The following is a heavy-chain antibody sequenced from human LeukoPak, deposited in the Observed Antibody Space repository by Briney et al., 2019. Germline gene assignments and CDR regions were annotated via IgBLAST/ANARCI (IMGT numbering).Heavy chain of an antibody. CDR3: ARAPSSAVRAFDI. V-gene: IGHV1-2*02. CDR2: INPNSGGT. J-gene: IGHJ3*02. Sequence: ASVKVSCKASVYTFTGYYMHWVRQAPGQGLEWMGWINPNSGGTNYAQKFQGRVTMTRDTSISTAYMELSRLRSDDTAVYYCARAPSSAVRAFDIWGQGTMVTVSS. CDR1: VYTFTGYY. D-gene: IGHD6-6*01.